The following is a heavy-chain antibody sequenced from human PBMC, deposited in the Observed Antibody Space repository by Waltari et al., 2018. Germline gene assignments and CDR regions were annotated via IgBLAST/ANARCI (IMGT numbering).Heavy chain of an antibody. Sequence: QVQLQESGPGLVKPSETLSLTCTVSGYSISSGYYWGWIRQPPGEGMEWIGSIYHSGSTYYNPSLKSRVTISVDTSKNQFSLKLSSVTAADTAVYYCARDSGSYYYDSSGYDPYWYFDLWGRGTLVTVSS. CDR2: IYHSGST. V-gene: IGHV4-38-2*02. CDR1: GYSISSGYY. J-gene: IGHJ2*01. CDR3: ARDSGSYYYDSSGYDPYWYFDL. D-gene: IGHD3-22*01.